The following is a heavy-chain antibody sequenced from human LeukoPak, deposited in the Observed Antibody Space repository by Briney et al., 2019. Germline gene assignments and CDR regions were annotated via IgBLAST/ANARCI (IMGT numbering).Heavy chain of an antibody. CDR1: GFTFSSYS. Sequence: GGSLRLSCAASGFTFSSYSMNWVRQAPGKGLEWVSSISSSSSYIYYADSVKGRFTISRDNAKNSLYLQMNSLRAEDTAVYYCARAHPSRQDAFDIWGQGTMVTVSS. J-gene: IGHJ3*02. CDR2: ISSSSSYI. V-gene: IGHV3-21*01. CDR3: ARAHPSRQDAFDI.